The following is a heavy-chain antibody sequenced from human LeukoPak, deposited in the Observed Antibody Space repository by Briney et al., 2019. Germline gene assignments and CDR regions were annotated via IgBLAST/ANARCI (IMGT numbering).Heavy chain of an antibody. Sequence: SETLSLTCTVSGGSISSDGYYWGCLRQHPGKGLEWIGCVYNSGSTFYNPSLKGRVFISEDTSENQFSLRLTSVTAADTAVYYCARVAIFGVIHESSFGPWGQGALVTVSS. CDR1: GGSISSDGYY. J-gene: IGHJ5*02. CDR2: VYNSGST. D-gene: IGHD3-3*01. V-gene: IGHV4-31*03. CDR3: ARVAIFGVIHESSFGP.